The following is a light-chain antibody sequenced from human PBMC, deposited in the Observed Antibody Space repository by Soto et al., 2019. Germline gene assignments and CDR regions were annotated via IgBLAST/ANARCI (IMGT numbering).Light chain of an antibody. CDR3: QQYNNWPGT. CDR1: QSVSSY. J-gene: IGKJ1*01. V-gene: IGKV3-15*01. Sequence: EIVMTQSPATLSVSPGERATLSCRASQSVSSYLAWYQQKPGQAPRLLIYGASTRATGIQSRFSGSGSGTEFTLTISSLQSEDFAVYYCQQYNNWPGTFGQGTKVEI. CDR2: GAS.